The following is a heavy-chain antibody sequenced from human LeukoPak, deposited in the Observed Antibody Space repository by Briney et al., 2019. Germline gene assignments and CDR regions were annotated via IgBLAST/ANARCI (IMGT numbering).Heavy chain of an antibody. J-gene: IGHJ6*02. Sequence: GESLEISCKGSGYRFTSYWIGWVRQMPGKGLEWMGIINPGDSDTRYSPSFQGQVTISADKSISTAYLQWSSLKASDTAMYYCARHPDCTRTSCYVDNYGMDVWGQGTTVTVSS. CDR1: GYRFTSYW. V-gene: IGHV5-51*01. D-gene: IGHD2-2*01. CDR3: ARHPDCTRTSCYVDNYGMDV. CDR2: INPGDSDT.